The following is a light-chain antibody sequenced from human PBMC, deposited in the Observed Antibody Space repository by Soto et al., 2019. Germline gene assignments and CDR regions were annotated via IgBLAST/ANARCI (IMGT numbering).Light chain of an antibody. V-gene: IGLV2-8*01. J-gene: IGLJ1*01. CDR3: SSYAGSSNV. Sequence: QSVLTQPPSASGSPGQSVAISCTGTSSDVGGYNYVSWYQQHPGKAPKLMIYEVNKRPSGVPDRFYGSKSGNTASLTVSGLQAEDDADYYCSSYAGSSNVFGTRTKVTVL. CDR1: SSDVGGYNY. CDR2: EVN.